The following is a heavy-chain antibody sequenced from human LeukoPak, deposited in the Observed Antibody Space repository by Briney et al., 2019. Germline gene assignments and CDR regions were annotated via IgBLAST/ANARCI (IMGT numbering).Heavy chain of an antibody. CDR1: GFTFSSYA. CDR3: ARGATAYYDPWTS. V-gene: IGHV3-23*01. J-gene: IGHJ4*02. CDR2: ISASGDNT. D-gene: IGHD3-9*01. Sequence: PGGSLRLSCAASGFTFSSYAMSWVRQAPGKGLEWVSSISASGDNTYYTDSVKGRFTISRDDAKNSLYLQVSSLRAEDTAVYYCARGATAYYDPWTSWGQGTLVTVSS.